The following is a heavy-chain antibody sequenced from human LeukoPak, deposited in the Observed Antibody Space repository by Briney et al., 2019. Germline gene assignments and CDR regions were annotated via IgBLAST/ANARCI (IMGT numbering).Heavy chain of an antibody. J-gene: IGHJ4*02. CDR1: GFTFNIFG. D-gene: IGHD3-10*01. CDR2: IQYNGNSK. V-gene: IGHV3-30*02. CDR3: AKDNRDYYIDY. Sequence: GGSLRLSCAASGFTFNIFGMHWVRQVPGKGLEWVTFIQYNGNSKYYTESVKGRFTISRDNSKNTLYLQMNSLRTEDTAMYYCAKDNRDYYIDYWGQGTLVTVSS.